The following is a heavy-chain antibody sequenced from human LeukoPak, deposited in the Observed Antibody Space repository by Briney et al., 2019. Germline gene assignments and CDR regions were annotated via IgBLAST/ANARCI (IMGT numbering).Heavy chain of an antibody. CDR1: GFILSTHG. CDR3: ARDLSFGSLDF. V-gene: IGHV3-33*01. CDR2: MWYDGSRE. J-gene: IGHJ4*02. Sequence: GGSLRLSCAASGFILSTHGMHWVRQAPGKGLEWVAGMWYDGSREDYADSVKGRFTISRDISKNTLNLQMNSLRVEDTAMFYCARDLSFGSLDFRGQGTLVTVSS. D-gene: IGHD1-26*01.